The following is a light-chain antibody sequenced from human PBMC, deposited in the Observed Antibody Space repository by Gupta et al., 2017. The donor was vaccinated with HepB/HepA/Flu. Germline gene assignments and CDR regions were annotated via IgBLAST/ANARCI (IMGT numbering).Light chain of an antibody. CDR2: AAS. Sequence: DIQMTQSPSSVSASVGDRVTITCRASQGISSWLAWYQQKPGKAPKLLIYAASSWQSGVPSRFSGSGYGKDLTLTISSRQQEDFASYYCQQTNSFPPWTFGQGTKVEIK. V-gene: IGKV1-12*01. CDR3: QQTNSFPPWT. J-gene: IGKJ1*01. CDR1: QGISSW.